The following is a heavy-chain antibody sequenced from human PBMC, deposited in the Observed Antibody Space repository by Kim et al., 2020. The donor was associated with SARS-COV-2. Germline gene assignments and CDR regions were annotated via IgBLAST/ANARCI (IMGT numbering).Heavy chain of an antibody. CDR2: IRSKANSYAT. J-gene: IGHJ4*02. CDR3: TRHLYYGSGSYYPN. Sequence: GGSLRLSCAASGFTFSGSAMHWVRQASGKGLEWVGRIRSKANSYATAYAASVKGRFTISRDDSKNTAYLQMNSLKTEDTAVYYCTRHLYYGSGSYYPNWGQGTLVTVSS. V-gene: IGHV3-73*01. CDR1: GFTFSGSA. D-gene: IGHD3-10*01.